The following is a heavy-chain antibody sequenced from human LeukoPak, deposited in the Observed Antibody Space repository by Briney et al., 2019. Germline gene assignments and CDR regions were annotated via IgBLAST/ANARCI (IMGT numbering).Heavy chain of an antibody. CDR1: GFTFSRYW. Sequence: GGSLRLACEASGFTFSRYWMHWVRQAPGKGLVWVSRIKSGGKTNYADSVKGRFTISRDNAKNTVSLQMDSLRAEDTGVYYCASAPSEVGGYYPEYFRHWGQGTLVTVSS. J-gene: IGHJ1*01. CDR2: IKSGGKT. V-gene: IGHV3-74*01. D-gene: IGHD3-22*01. CDR3: ASAPSEVGGYYPEYFRH.